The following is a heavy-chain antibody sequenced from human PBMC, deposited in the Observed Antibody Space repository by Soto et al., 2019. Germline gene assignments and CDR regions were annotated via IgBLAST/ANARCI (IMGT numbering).Heavy chain of an antibody. CDR2: IFSNNEK. CDR3: ARILFGRSVAGGYFYMDV. D-gene: IGHD6-19*01. Sequence: HVTLKESGPVLVKPTETLTLTCTVSGFSLSNGKVGVSWIRQTPGKALEWLAQIFSNNEKSYMTSLKSRHPFSEXXXXXXXXXXXXXXXXXXXATYYCARILFGRSVAGGYFYMDVWGKGTTVTVSS. V-gene: IGHV2-26*01. J-gene: IGHJ6*03. CDR1: GFSLSNGKVG.